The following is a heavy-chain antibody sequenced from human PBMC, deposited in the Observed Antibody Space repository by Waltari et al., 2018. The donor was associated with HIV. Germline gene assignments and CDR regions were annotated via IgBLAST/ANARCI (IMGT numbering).Heavy chain of an antibody. CDR2: VYHSGST. Sequence: QVQLQESGPGLVKPSETLSLTCTVSGNSIRSDDYWGWIRQPPGRELEVIGSVYHSGSTHYNPALKSRVAISIDTSKNQFSLKLNSVTAADTAVYYCARNTTYYFDCWGQGTLVTVSS. CDR3: ARNTTYYFDC. V-gene: IGHV4-38-2*02. CDR1: GNSIRSDDY. D-gene: IGHD2-2*01. J-gene: IGHJ4*02.